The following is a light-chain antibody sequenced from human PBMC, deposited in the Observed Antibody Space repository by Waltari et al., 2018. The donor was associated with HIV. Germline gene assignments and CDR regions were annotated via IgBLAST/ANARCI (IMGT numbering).Light chain of an antibody. V-gene: IGKV1-39*01. CDR3: QQSDSFPYT. CDR1: QSITYF. Sequence: DIQMTQSPSPLSASVGDTVVINCRARQSITYFLNWYQVKPGKAPALLVSRASSLQRGVPSRFVGSGSGTDFTLTIKNLQPGDCATYFCQQSDSFPYTFGPGTKLDI. J-gene: IGKJ2*01. CDR2: RAS.